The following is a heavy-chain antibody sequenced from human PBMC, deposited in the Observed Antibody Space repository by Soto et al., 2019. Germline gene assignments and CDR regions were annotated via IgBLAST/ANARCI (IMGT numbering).Heavy chain of an antibody. CDR3: AWANGWIVVVIEYFEF. D-gene: IGHD3-22*01. J-gene: IGHJ4*01. CDR2: INPNSGGT. Sequence: ASVQFSCKASGYTFTGYYMHWVRQAPGQGLEWMGWINPNSGGTNYAQQFPGRVTMTRDTSISTAYMELSRLRSEDTAVYSCAWANGWIVVVIEYFEFWGRGPLFT. CDR1: GYTFTGYY. V-gene: IGHV1-2*02.